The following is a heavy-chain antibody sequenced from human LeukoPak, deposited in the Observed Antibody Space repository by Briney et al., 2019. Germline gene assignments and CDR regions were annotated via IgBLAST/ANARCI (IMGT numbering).Heavy chain of an antibody. CDR2: ISYDGNSK. D-gene: IGHD5-18*01. Sequence: GGSLRLSCAASGFTFSSYAMSWVRQAPGKGLEWVAVISYDGNSKYYADSMKGRFTISRDNSKNTLYLQMNSLRAEDTAVYYCAKGGGYSYGTAFCDIWGQGTMVTVSS. CDR3: AKGGGYSYGTAFCDI. CDR1: GFTFSSYA. J-gene: IGHJ3*02. V-gene: IGHV3-30*18.